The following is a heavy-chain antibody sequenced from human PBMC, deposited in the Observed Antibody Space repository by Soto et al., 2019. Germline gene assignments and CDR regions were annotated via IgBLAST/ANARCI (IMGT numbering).Heavy chain of an antibody. V-gene: IGHV3-21*01. CDR1: GFTFSSYS. CDR3: AREVIGGHSYGYHDYYGRDV. J-gene: IGHJ6*02. D-gene: IGHD5-18*01. CDR2: ISSSSSYI. Sequence: EVQLVESGGGLVKPGGSLRLSCAASGFTFSSYSMNWVRQAPGKGLEWVSSISSSSSYIYYADSVKGRFTISRDNAKNSLYPQRNSMRADDTAVYYCAREVIGGHSYGYHDYYGRDVCGQGTTVTVSS.